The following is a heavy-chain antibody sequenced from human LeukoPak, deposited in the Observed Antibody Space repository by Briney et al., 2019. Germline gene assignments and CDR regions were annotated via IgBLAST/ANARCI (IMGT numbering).Heavy chain of an antibody. J-gene: IGHJ3*02. V-gene: IGHV1-2*04. Sequence: ASVKVSCKASGYTFTGYYMHWVRQAPGQGLEWMGWINPNSGGTNYAQKFQGWVTMTRDTSISTAYMELSRLRSDDTAVYYCARDRAAAVDGDAFDIWGQGAMVTVSS. CDR2: INPNSGGT. CDR1: GYTFTGYY. CDR3: ARDRAAAVDGDAFDI. D-gene: IGHD6-25*01.